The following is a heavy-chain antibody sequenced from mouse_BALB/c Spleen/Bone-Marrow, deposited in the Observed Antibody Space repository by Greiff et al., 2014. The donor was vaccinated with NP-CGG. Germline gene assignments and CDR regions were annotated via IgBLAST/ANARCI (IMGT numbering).Heavy chain of an antibody. CDR1: GFNIKDTY. CDR3: ARDSPYAMDY. J-gene: IGHJ4*01. Sequence: VQLQQSGAELVKPGASVKLSCTASGFNIKDTYMHWVKQRPEQGLEWIGWIDPANGNTKYDPKFQGKATITADTSSNTAYLQLSSLTSEDTAVYYCARDSPYAMDYWGQGTSVTVSS. CDR2: IDPANGNT. V-gene: IGHV14-3*02.